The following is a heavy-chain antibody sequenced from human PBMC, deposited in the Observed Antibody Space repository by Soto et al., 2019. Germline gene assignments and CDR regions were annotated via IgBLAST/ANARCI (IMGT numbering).Heavy chain of an antibody. D-gene: IGHD1-1*01. J-gene: IGHJ4*02. CDR1: GFTFSSYG. CDR2: ISYDGSNK. Sequence: GGSLRLSCAASGFTFSSYGMHWVRQAPGKGLEWVAVISYDGSNKYYADSVKGRFTISRDNSKNTLYLQMNSLRAEDTAVYYCAKDPVVERQHYYWGQGTLVTGSS. CDR3: AKDPVVERQHYY. V-gene: IGHV3-30*18.